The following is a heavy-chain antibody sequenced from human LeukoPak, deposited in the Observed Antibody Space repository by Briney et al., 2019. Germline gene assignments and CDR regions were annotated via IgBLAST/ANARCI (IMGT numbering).Heavy chain of an antibody. D-gene: IGHD3-10*01. V-gene: IGHV4-39*07. J-gene: IGHJ4*02. CDR2: IYYSGNT. CDR1: GGSISSSSYY. CDR3: ARDDGSGGFFDY. Sequence: SETLSLTCTVSGGSISSSSYYWGWIRQPPGKGLEWIGSIYYSGNTYYNPSLKSRVTMSVDTSKNQFSLKLSSVTAADTAVYYCARDDGSGGFFDYWGQGTLVTVSS.